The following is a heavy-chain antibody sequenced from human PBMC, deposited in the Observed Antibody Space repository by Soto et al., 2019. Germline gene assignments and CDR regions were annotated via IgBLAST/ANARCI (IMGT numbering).Heavy chain of an antibody. D-gene: IGHD1-1*01. CDR2: IYHSGST. CDR3: ARDPRRYNYGQEVYYYHGMDF. J-gene: IGHJ6*02. CDR1: GGSISSYY. V-gene: IGHV4-59*01. Sequence: SETLSLTCTVSGGSISSYYWTWIRQPPGKGLEWIGYIYHSGSTNYNPSLQSRVTISIDTSNNQFSLRLNSVTAADTAVYYCARDPRRYNYGQEVYYYHGMDFWGQGTTVTVSS.